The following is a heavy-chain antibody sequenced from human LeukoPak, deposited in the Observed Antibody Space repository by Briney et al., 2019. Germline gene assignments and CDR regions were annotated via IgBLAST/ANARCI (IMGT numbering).Heavy chain of an antibody. CDR3: ARENDYGAYKPDY. CDR1: GFTFSDDY. Sequence: PGGSLRLSCAASGFTFSDDYMNWVRQAPGKGLEWVSYISSSSSTIYYADSVKGRFTISRDNAKNSLYLQMNSLRDEDTAVYYCARENDYGAYKPDYWGQGTLVTVSS. J-gene: IGHJ4*02. D-gene: IGHD4-17*01. V-gene: IGHV3-48*02. CDR2: ISSSSSTI.